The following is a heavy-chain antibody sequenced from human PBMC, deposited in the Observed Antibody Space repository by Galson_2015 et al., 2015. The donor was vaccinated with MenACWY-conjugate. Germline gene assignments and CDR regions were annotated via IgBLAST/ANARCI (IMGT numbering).Heavy chain of an antibody. CDR2: ISSSSSTI. CDR1: GFTFSSYS. D-gene: IGHD2-2*01. V-gene: IGHV3-48*02. J-gene: IGHJ4*02. CDR3: ARDAGPVVVPAAIY. Sequence: SLRLSCAASGFTFSSYSMNRVRQAPGKGLEWVSYISSSSSTIYYADSVKGRFTISRDNAKSSLYLQMNSLRDEDTAVYYCARDAGPVVVPAAIYWGQGTLVTVSS.